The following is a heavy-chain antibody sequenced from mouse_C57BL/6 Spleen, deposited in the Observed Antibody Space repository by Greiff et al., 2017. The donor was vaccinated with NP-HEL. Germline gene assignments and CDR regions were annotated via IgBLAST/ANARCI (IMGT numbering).Heavy chain of an antibody. CDR2: IHPNSGST. J-gene: IGHJ2*01. D-gene: IGHD2-5*01. CDR1: GYTFTSYW. CDR3: ARHYSNFGFDY. Sequence: VQLQQPGAELVKPGASVKLSCKASGYTFTSYWMHWVKQRPGQGLEWIGMIHPNSGSTNYNEKFKSKATLTVDKSSSTAYMQLSSLTSEDSAVYYCARHYSNFGFDYWGQGTTLTVSS. V-gene: IGHV1-64*01.